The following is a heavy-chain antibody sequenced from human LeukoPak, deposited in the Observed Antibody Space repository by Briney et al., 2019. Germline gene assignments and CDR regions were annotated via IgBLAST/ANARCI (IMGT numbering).Heavy chain of an antibody. Sequence: GGSLRLSCAASGFTFSSYAMSWVRQAPGKGLEWVSAISDSGGSTYDADSVKGRFTISRDNSKNTLYLQMNSLRAEDTAVYYCAKDTSIGRYCTNGVCSPFDYWGQGTPVTVSS. J-gene: IGHJ4*02. CDR1: GFTFSSYA. CDR2: ISDSGGST. CDR3: AKDTSIGRYCTNGVCSPFDY. D-gene: IGHD2-8*01. V-gene: IGHV3-23*01.